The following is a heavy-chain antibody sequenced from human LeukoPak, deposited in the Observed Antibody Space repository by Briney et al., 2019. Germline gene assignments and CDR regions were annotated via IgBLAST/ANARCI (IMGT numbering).Heavy chain of an antibody. V-gene: IGHV3-33*01. D-gene: IGHD3-3*01. CDR3: ARDPPHYDFWSGYSLDAFDI. Sequence: GGSLRLSCAASGFTFSSYGMHWVRQAPGKGLEWVAVIWYDGSNKYYADSVKGRFTISRDNSKNTLYLQMNSLRAEDTAVYYCARDPPHYDFWSGYSLDAFDIWGQGTMVTVSS. J-gene: IGHJ3*02. CDR1: GFTFSSYG. CDR2: IWYDGSNK.